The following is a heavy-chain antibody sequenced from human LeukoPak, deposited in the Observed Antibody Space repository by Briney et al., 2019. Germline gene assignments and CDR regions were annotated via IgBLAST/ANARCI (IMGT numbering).Heavy chain of an antibody. CDR3: ARAPGAGVPGNHFDY. J-gene: IGHJ4*02. V-gene: IGHV1-46*01. D-gene: IGHD1-1*01. Sequence: GASVKVSCKASGYTLTDYYMHWVRQAPGQGLEWMGLLKASGAGTIYAHKFQVRVTMTRDMSTSTVYMELSSLRSEDTAVYYCARAPGAGVPGNHFDYWGQGTPVTVSS. CDR2: LKASGAGT. CDR1: GYTLTDYY.